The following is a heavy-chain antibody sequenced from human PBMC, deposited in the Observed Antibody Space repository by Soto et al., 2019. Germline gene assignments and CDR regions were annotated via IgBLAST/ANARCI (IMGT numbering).Heavy chain of an antibody. CDR2: IDPSDSYT. D-gene: IGHD1-1*01. CDR3: ARHTSNWNADTHWLTIDP. Sequence: PGESLKISCKGSGYSCTSYWISWVRQMPGKGLEWMGRIDPSDSYTNYSPSFQGHVTISADKSISTAYLQWSSLKASDTAMYYCARHTSNWNADTHWLTIDPWGQGTLVTVSS. CDR1: GYSCTSYW. V-gene: IGHV5-10-1*01. J-gene: IGHJ5*02.